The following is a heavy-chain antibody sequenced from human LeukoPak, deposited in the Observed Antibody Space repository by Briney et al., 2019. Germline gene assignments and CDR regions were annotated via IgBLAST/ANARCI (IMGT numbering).Heavy chain of an antibody. CDR3: ARDQGETSYYYYYYMDV. Sequence: SVKVSCKASGGTFSSYAINWVRQAPGQGLEWMGGIIPIFGTANYAQKFQGRVTITADKSTSTAYMELSSLRSEDTAVYYCARDQGETSYYYYYYMDVWGKGTTVTVSS. D-gene: IGHD3-16*01. V-gene: IGHV1-69*06. J-gene: IGHJ6*03. CDR2: IIPIFGTA. CDR1: GGTFSSYA.